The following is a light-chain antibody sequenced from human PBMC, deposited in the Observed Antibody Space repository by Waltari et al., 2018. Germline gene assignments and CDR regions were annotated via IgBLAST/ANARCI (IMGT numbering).Light chain of an antibody. CDR1: SRDVGGSNY. V-gene: IGLV2-14*03. Sequence: QSALTQPASVSGSHGQSITISCTGTSRDVGGSNYVSWYQQHPGKSPKLMIYDVSTRPSGVSNRCSGSKSGNTASLTISGLQAEDEADYYCSSYTSSSTLYVFGTGTKVTVL. J-gene: IGLJ1*01. CDR3: SSYTSSSTLYV. CDR2: DVS.